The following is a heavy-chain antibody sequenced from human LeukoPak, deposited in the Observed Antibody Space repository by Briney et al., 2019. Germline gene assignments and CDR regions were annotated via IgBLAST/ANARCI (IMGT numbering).Heavy chain of an antibody. Sequence: WASVKVSCKASGYTFTGYYMHWVRQAPGQGLEWMGWINPNSGGTNYAQKFQGWVTMTRDTSISAAYMELSRLRSDDTAVYYCARSKPVAGILDYWGQGTLVTVSS. CDR3: ARSKPVAGILDY. D-gene: IGHD6-19*01. J-gene: IGHJ4*02. CDR1: GYTFTGYY. V-gene: IGHV1-2*04. CDR2: INPNSGGT.